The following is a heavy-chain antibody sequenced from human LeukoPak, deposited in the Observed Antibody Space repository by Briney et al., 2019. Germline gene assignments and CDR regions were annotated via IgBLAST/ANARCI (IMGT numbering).Heavy chain of an antibody. J-gene: IGHJ4*02. Sequence: GGSLRLSCVASGFTFSTFAMSWVRQAPGKGLEWVSAIRANGGDTYYADSVKGRFTISRDNSKNTLYLQMNSLRAEDTAIYYCAKDRGYWGQGTLVAVSS. V-gene: IGHV3-23*01. CDR3: AKDRGY. CDR2: IRANGGDT. CDR1: GFTFSTFA.